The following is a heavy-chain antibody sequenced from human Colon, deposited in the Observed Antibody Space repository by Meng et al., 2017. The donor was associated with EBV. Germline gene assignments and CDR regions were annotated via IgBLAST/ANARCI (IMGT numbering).Heavy chain of an antibody. Sequence: GQLQESGPGLVKPSDTLSLTCAVSGYSISSSNWWGWIRQPPGKGLEWIGYIYYSGSTYYNPSLKSRVTMSVDTSKNQFSLKLSSVTAADTAVYYCRNAFCSAEAGCSDQWGQGTLVTVSS. CDR1: GYSISSSNW. D-gene: IGHD3-3*01. CDR2: IYYSGST. J-gene: IGHJ4*02. V-gene: IGHV4-28*01. CDR3: RNAFCSAEAGCSDQ.